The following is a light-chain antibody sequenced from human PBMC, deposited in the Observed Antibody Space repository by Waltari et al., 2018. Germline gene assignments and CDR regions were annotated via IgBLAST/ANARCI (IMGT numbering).Light chain of an antibody. CDR2: KDT. CDR1: AFPNQY. J-gene: IGLJ3*02. V-gene: IGLV3-25*03. Sequence: SYYLSQPPSVSVSPGQMASTTYPGPAFPNQYAYWYQQKSGQAPVLVISKDTERPSNIPERFSASTSGTTVTLTISGVQAEDEADYYCQSADITGTYEVFGGGTKLTVL. CDR3: QSADITGTYEV.